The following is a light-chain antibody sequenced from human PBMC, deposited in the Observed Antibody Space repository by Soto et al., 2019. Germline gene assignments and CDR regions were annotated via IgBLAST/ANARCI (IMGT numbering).Light chain of an antibody. CDR2: DAS. CDR3: QQRGNWPPT. CDR1: QSVSSY. J-gene: IGKJ2*01. Sequence: EIVLTQSPATLSLSPGERATLSCRASQSVSSYLAWYQQKPGQAPRLLIYDASNRATGIPARFSGSGSGTDXXLXISXLEPEDFAVYYCQQRGNWPPTFGQGTKLEIK. V-gene: IGKV3-11*01.